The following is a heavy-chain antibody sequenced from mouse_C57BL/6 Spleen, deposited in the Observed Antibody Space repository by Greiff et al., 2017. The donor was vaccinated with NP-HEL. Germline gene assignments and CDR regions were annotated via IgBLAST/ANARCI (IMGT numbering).Heavy chain of an antibody. CDR2: INPNNGGT. CDR1: GYTFTDYY. D-gene: IGHD1-3*01. J-gene: IGHJ4*01. V-gene: IGHV1-26*01. CDR3: ARDYNWHYYAMDY. Sequence: EVQLQQSGPELVKPGASVKISCKASGYTFTDYYMNWVKQSHGKSLEWIGDINPNNGGTSYNQKFKGKATLTVDKSSSTAYMELRSLTSEDSAVYYCARDYNWHYYAMDYWGQGTSVTVAS.